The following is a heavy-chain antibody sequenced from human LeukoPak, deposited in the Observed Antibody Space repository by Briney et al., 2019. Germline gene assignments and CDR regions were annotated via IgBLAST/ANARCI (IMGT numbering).Heavy chain of an antibody. CDR3: ARDYWGAVKANWFDP. J-gene: IGHJ5*02. V-gene: IGHV3-21*01. D-gene: IGHD7-27*01. CDR1: GFTFSSYS. CDR2: ISSSSSYI. Sequence: TGGSLRLSCAASGFTFSSYSMNWVRQAPGKGLEWVSSISSSSSYIYYADSVKGRFTISRDNAKNSLYLQMNSLRAEDTAVYYCARDYWGAVKANWFDPWGQGTLVTVSS.